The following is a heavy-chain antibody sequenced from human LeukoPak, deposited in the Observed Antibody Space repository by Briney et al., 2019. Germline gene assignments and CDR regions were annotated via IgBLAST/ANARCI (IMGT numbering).Heavy chain of an antibody. Sequence: SETLSLTCAVFDYSISSGYYWGWIRQSPGKGLEWIGSIYHSGSTYDNPSLKSRVTISVDTSKNQSSLKLSSVTAADTAVYYCARGTLGYGSGNWFDPWGRGTLVTVSS. CDR1: DYSISSGYY. J-gene: IGHJ5*02. CDR3: ARGTLGYGSGNWFDP. V-gene: IGHV4-38-2*01. D-gene: IGHD3-10*01. CDR2: IYHSGST.